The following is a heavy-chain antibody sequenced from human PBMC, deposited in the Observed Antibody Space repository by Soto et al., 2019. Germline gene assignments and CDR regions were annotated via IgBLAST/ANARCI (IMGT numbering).Heavy chain of an antibody. CDR1: GYTFTTFG. Sequence: QVQLVQSGSELKKPGASVKVSCKASGYTFTTFGITWVRQAPGQGLEWMGWISTDKGNTNYAQKLQGRVTMTTDTSTTTAYMELKSLRSDDTAVYYCARDLGGYCSRTSCYPGAFDIWGQGTMVTVSS. CDR3: ARDLGGYCSRTSCYPGAFDI. V-gene: IGHV1-18*01. D-gene: IGHD2-2*01. CDR2: ISTDKGNT. J-gene: IGHJ3*02.